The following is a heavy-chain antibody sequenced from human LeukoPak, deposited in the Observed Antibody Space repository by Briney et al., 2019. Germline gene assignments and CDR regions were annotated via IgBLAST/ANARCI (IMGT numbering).Heavy chain of an antibody. CDR1: GYTFTSYG. Sequence: RASVKVSCKASGYTFTSYGISWVRQAPGQGLEWMGWISAYNGNTNYAQKFQGRVTMTRDTSISTAYMELSRLRSDDTAVYYCAREGYSSSCGDVWGKGTTVTVSS. J-gene: IGHJ6*04. D-gene: IGHD6-6*01. V-gene: IGHV1-18*01. CDR2: ISAYNGNT. CDR3: AREGYSSSCGDV.